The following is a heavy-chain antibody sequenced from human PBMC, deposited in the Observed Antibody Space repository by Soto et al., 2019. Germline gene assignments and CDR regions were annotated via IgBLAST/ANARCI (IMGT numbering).Heavy chain of an antibody. D-gene: IGHD5-18*01. J-gene: IGHJ4*02. CDR3: ARLPSGYSYGYGGFDY. Sequence: PSAPQSLTGTVAGGSISSISYYRSWIRQPPGKGLEWIGSIYYSGSTYYNPSLKSRVTISVDTSKNQFSLKLSSVTAADTAVYYCARLPSGYSYGYGGFDYWGQGTLVTVSS. V-gene: IGHV4-39*01. CDR1: GGSISSISYY. CDR2: IYYSGST.